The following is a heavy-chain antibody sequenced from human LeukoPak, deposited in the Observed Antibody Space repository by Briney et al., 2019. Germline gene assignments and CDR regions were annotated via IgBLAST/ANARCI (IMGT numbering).Heavy chain of an antibody. CDR3: ARPKAVAGTDTSFDY. V-gene: IGHV5-51*01. CDR2: IYPGDSDT. CDR1: GYSFTSYW. J-gene: IGHJ4*02. Sequence: PGESLKISCKGSGYSFTSYWIGWVRQMPGKGLEWMGIIYPGDSDTRYSPSFQGQVTISADKSISTAYLQWSSLKASDTAMYYCARPKAVAGTDTSFDYWGQGTLVAVSS. D-gene: IGHD6-19*01.